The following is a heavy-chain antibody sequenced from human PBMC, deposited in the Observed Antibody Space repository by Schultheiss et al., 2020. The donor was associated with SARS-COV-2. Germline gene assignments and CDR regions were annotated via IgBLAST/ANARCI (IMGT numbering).Heavy chain of an antibody. Sequence: GESLKISCAASGFTFSSYAMHWVRQAPGKGLEWVAVISYDGSNKYYADSVKGRFTISRDNSKNTLYLQMNSLRTEDTALYYCAKDSRSGWVTTWSNGMDVWGQGTTVTVSS. D-gene: IGHD4-17*01. CDR1: GFTFSSYA. J-gene: IGHJ6*02. CDR2: ISYDGSNK. V-gene: IGHV3-30*04. CDR3: AKDSRSGWVTTWSNGMDV.